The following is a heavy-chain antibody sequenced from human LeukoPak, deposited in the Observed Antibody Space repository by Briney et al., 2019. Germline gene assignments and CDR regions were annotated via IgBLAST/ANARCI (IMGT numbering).Heavy chain of an antibody. Sequence: GASVKLSCKASGYTVTGYYMHWVRQAPGQGLEWMGWINPNSGGTNYAQKFQGRVTMTRDTSISTAYMELSRLRSDDTAVYYCARPRTNGYYYYYMDVWGKGTTVTVSS. CDR3: ARPRTNGYYYYYMDV. D-gene: IGHD2-8*01. J-gene: IGHJ6*03. CDR1: GYTVTGYY. V-gene: IGHV1-2*02. CDR2: INPNSGGT.